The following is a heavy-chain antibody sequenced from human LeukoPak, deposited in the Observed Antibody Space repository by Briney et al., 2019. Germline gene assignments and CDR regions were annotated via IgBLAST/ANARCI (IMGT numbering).Heavy chain of an antibody. Sequence: GGSLRLSCAASGFTFSSSAMSWVRQAPGKGLEWVSAISGSGGSTYYADSVRGRFTISRDNSKNTLYLQMNSLRAEDTAVYYCAKDIVVVPAAGDWFDPWGQGTLVTVSS. J-gene: IGHJ5*02. CDR2: ISGSGGST. D-gene: IGHD2-2*01. CDR1: GFTFSSSA. V-gene: IGHV3-23*01. CDR3: AKDIVVVPAAGDWFDP.